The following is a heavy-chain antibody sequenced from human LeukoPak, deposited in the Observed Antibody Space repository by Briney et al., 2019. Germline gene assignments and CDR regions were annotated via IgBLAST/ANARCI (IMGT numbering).Heavy chain of an antibody. CDR1: GFTFSSYG. Sequence: PGGSLRLSCAASGFTFSSYGMHWVRQAPGKGLEWVSSISGSDDGTYYADSVKGRFTISRDNSKNTVYLQMNSLSAEDTAIYYCAKRGPIYSATPGNYFDHWGQGTLVTVSS. J-gene: IGHJ4*02. CDR2: ISGSDDGT. V-gene: IGHV3-23*01. CDR3: AKRGPIYSATPGNYFDH. D-gene: IGHD3-10*01.